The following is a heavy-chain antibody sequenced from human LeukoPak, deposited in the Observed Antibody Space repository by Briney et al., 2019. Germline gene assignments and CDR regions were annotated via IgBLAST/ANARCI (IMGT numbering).Heavy chain of an antibody. J-gene: IGHJ5*02. D-gene: IGHD6-13*01. CDR1: GGSLSRYY. CDR2: IYLSGST. Sequence: PSETLSLTCTVSGGSLSRYYWTWIRQPAGKGLEWIGRIYLSGSTNYNPSLKSRVTMSLDTSKNQFSLKMTFVTAADTAVYYCARGQYGRSWYNWFDHWGQGTLVTVSS. V-gene: IGHV4-4*07. CDR3: ARGQYGRSWYNWFDH.